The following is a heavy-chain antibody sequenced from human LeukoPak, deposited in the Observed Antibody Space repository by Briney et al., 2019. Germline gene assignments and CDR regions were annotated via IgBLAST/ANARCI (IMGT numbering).Heavy chain of an antibody. V-gene: IGHV3-64*01. Sequence: GGSLRLSCAASGFTFSSYAMHWVRQAPGKGLEYVSAISSNGGSTYYANSVKGRFTISRDNSKNTLHLQMGSLRAEDMAVYYCAREGYYGSGILGYYFDYWGQGTLVTVSS. CDR3: AREGYYGSGILGYYFDY. D-gene: IGHD3-10*01. CDR1: GFTFSSYA. CDR2: ISSNGGST. J-gene: IGHJ4*02.